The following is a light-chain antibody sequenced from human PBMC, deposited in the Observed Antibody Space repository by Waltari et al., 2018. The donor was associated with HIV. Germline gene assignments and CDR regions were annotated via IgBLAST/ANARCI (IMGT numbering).Light chain of an antibody. Sequence: QSALTQPPSTSGTPGQRVTMSCSGSSSHVGRDNVYWYQQIPGTAPKLLISNANDRPSGVPDRISGAKSGTSAALAISGVRSEDEADYYCAAWDNILSGYVFGTGTKVTVL. CDR1: SSHVGRDN. CDR2: NAN. V-gene: IGLV1-47*01. CDR3: AAWDNILSGYV. J-gene: IGLJ1*01.